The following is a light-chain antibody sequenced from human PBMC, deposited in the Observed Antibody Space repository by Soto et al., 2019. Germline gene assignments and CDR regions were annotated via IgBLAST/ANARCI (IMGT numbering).Light chain of an antibody. J-gene: IGKJ5*01. V-gene: IGKV1-9*01. CDR3: QQLKSYPIT. Sequence: DIQLTQSPSFLSASVGDRVTITCRASQGLSSYLAWYQQKPGEAPNLLIYAAFTLQSGVPSRFSGSGSGTEFTLTISSLQPEDFATYYCQQLKSYPITFGQGTRLEIK. CDR2: AAF. CDR1: QGLSSY.